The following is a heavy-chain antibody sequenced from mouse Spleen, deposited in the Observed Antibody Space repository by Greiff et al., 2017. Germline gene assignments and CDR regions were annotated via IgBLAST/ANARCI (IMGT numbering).Heavy chain of an antibody. CDR3: ARNYGGYFDV. CDR2: ISSGSSTI. CDR1: GFTFSDYG. V-gene: IGHV5-17*01. Sequence: EVKLVESGGGLVKPGGSLKLSCAASGFTFSDYGMHWVRQAPEKGLEWVAYISSGSSTIYYADTVKGRFTISRDNAKNTLFLQVTSLRSEDTAMYYCARNYGGYFDVWGTGTTVTVSS. J-gene: IGHJ1*03. D-gene: IGHD1-1*01.